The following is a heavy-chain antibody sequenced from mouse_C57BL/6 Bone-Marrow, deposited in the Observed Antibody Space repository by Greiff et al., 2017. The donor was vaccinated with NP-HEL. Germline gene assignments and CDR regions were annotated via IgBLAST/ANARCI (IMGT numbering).Heavy chain of an antibody. J-gene: IGHJ2*01. Sequence: QVQLQQPGAELVKPGASVKLSCKASGYTFTSYWMHWVKQRPGRGLEWIGRIDPHSGGTKYNEKFKSKATLTVDKPSSTAYIQLSRLTSEDSAVYHYAIIAYFDYWGQGTTLTVSS. CDR2: IDPHSGGT. CDR3: AIIAYFDY. CDR1: GYTFTSYW. V-gene: IGHV1-72*01.